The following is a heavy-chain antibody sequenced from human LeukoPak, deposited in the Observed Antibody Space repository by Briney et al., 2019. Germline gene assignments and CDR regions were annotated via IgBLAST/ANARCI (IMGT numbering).Heavy chain of an antibody. Sequence: GGSLRLSCAVSGFTLGNYWMSWVRHTPGQGPEWVANIKRDGSERYYVDSVKGRFTISRDNAKGSLFLEMSSLRVEDTAVYYCARTTSFMFYYWGQGTLVTVSS. V-gene: IGHV3-7*03. D-gene: IGHD1-1*01. CDR2: IKRDGSER. CDR1: GFTLGNYW. CDR3: ARTTSFMFYY. J-gene: IGHJ4*02.